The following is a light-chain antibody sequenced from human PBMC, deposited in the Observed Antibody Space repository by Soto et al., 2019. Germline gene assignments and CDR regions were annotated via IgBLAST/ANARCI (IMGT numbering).Light chain of an antibody. V-gene: IGLV2-23*03. CDR3: CSYAGSSTFAYV. Sequence: QSALTQPASVSGSPGQSITISCTGTSSDVGSYNLVSWYQQHPGKAPKLMIYEGSKRPSGVSNRFSGSKSGNTASLTISGLQAEDEADYYCCSYAGSSTFAYVFGTGTKVNV. J-gene: IGLJ1*01. CDR2: EGS. CDR1: SSDVGSYNL.